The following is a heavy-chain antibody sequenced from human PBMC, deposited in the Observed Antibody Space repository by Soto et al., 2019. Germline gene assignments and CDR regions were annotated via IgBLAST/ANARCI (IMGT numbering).Heavy chain of an antibody. D-gene: IGHD6-13*01. J-gene: IGHJ6*03. V-gene: IGHV3-21*01. Sequence: EVQLVESGGGLVKPGGSLRLSCAASGFTFSSYSMNWVRQAPGKGLEWVSSISSSSSYIYYADSVKGRFTISRDNAKNTLYLQMNSLRAEDTAVYYCARDEAYQQLEYYYYMDVWGKGTTVTVSS. CDR3: ARDEAYQQLEYYYYMDV. CDR1: GFTFSSYS. CDR2: ISSSSSYI.